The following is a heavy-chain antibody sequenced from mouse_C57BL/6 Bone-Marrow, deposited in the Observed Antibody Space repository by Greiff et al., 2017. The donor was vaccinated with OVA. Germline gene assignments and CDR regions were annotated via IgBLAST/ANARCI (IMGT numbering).Heavy chain of an antibody. Sequence: QSGAELVRPGASVKMSCKASGYTFTSYNVQCVKQTPRQGLVWIGAIYPGNGDTSYNQKFKGKATLTVDKSSSTAYMQLSSLTSEDSAVYFCARQLFTTVVAGDYWGQGTTLTVSS. D-gene: IGHD1-1*01. V-gene: IGHV1-12*01. J-gene: IGHJ2*01. CDR3: ARQLFTTVVAGDY. CDR1: GYTFTSYN. CDR2: IYPGNGDT.